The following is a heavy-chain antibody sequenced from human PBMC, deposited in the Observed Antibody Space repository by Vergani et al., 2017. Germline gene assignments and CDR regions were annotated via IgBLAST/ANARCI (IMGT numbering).Heavy chain of an antibody. CDR3: AGDKYSGYDTVAYYYGMDV. CDR1: GYTFRNKD. CDR2: IIPIFGTA. J-gene: IGHJ6*02. V-gene: IGHV1-69*13. Sequence: QIQLVQSAAEVKKPGAALNVSCKASGYTFRNKDISWLRQAPGQGLEWMGRIIPIFGTANYAQKFQGRVTITADESTSTAYMELSSLRSEDTAVYYCAGDKYSGYDTVAYYYGMDVWGQGTTVTVSS. D-gene: IGHD5-12*01.